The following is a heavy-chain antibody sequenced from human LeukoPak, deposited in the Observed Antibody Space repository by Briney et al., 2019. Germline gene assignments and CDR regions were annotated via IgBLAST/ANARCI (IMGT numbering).Heavy chain of an antibody. CDR2: IYYSGST. V-gene: IGHV4-59*08. CDR1: GGSISSYY. Sequence: KPSETLSLTCTVSGGSISSYYWSWIRQPPGKGLEWIGYIYYSGSTNYNPSLKSRVTISVDTSKNQFSLKLSSVTAADTAVYYCARLGSDCTNGVCYSDYWGQGTLVTVSS. D-gene: IGHD2-8*01. CDR3: ARLGSDCTNGVCYSDY. J-gene: IGHJ4*02.